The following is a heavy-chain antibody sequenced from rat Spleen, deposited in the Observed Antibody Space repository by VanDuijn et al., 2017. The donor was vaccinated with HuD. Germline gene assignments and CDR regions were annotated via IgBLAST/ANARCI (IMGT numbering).Heavy chain of an antibody. CDR1: GFSLNNYG. CDR2: IWGNGNT. CDR3: TRGPPRDAVEHYYGYYFDY. V-gene: IGHV2-13*01. D-gene: IGHD1-1*01. J-gene: IGHJ2*01. Sequence: QVQLKESGPGLVQPSQTLSLTCTVSGFSLNNYGVIWVRQPPGKGLEWMGVIWGNGNTNYNSALKSRLSISRDTSKSQVFLKMNSLQTEDTAIYFCTRGPPRDAVEHYYGYYFDYWGQGVMVTVSS.